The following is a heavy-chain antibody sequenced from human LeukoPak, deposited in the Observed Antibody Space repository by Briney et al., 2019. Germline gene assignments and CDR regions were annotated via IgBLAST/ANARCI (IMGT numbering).Heavy chain of an antibody. CDR1: GFTFSSNY. Sequence: GGSLRLSCAASGFTFSSNYMSWVRQAPGKGLEWVSVIYSGGSTYYADSVKGRFTISRDNSKNTLYLQMNSLRAEDTAVYYCARASYGSGSYYLDYWGQGTLVTVSS. J-gene: IGHJ4*02. D-gene: IGHD3-10*01. CDR3: ARASYGSGSYYLDY. CDR2: IYSGGST. V-gene: IGHV3-53*01.